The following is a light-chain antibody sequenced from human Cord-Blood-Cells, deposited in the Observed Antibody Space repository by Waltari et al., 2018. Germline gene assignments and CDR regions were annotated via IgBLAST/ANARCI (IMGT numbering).Light chain of an antibody. CDR1: SSDVGSYNL. CDR2: EGS. Sequence: QSALTQPASVSGSPGLSLTLSCTGTSSDVGSYNLVSWYQQHPGKAPKLMIYEGSKRPSGVSNRFSGSKSGNTASLTISGLQAEDEADYYCCSYAGSSTYVVFGGGTKLTVL. CDR3: CSYAGSSTYVV. J-gene: IGLJ2*01. V-gene: IGLV2-23*01.